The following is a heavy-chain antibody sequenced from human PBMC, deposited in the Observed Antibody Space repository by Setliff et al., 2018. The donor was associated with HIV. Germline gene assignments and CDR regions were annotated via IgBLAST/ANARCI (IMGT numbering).Heavy chain of an antibody. V-gene: IGHV1-69*13. CDR1: GGTFNIYS. D-gene: IGHD6-19*01. CDR3: ARRTDSSGWRFDS. CDR2: INPIFGTP. Sequence: ASVKVSCKASGGTFNIYSIHWVRQAPGQGLEWMGGINPIFGTPHYGQRFQGRVTITADESSSTAYMELTGLRFDDTAVYYCARRTDSSGWRFDSWGRGTLVTVSS. J-gene: IGHJ4*02.